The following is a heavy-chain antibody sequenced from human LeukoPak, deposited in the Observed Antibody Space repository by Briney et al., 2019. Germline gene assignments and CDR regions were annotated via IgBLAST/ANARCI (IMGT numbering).Heavy chain of an antibody. J-gene: IGHJ3*02. CDR3: ARDGRIVVVPAATHDDAFDI. D-gene: IGHD2-2*01. V-gene: IGHV4-4*07. Sequence: SETLSLTCTVSGGSISSYYWSWIRQPAGKGLEWIGRIYTSGSTNYNPSLKSRVTISVDTSKNQFSLKLSSVTAADTAVYYCARDGRIVVVPAATHDDAFDIWGQGTMVTVSS. CDR2: IYTSGST. CDR1: GGSISSYY.